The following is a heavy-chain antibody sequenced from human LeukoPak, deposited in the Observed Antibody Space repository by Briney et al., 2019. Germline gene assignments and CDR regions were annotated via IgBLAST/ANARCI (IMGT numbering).Heavy chain of an antibody. CDR1: GGSISSSSYY. CDR3: ARRSLGEYHFDY. J-gene: IGHJ4*02. V-gene: IGHV4-39*07. D-gene: IGHD3-16*01. Sequence: PSETLSLTCTVSGGSISSSSYYWGWIRQPPGKGLEWIGSIYYSGSTYYNPSLKSRVTISVDTSKNQFSLKLSSVTAADTAVYYCARRSLGEYHFDYWGQGTLVTVSS. CDR2: IYYSGST.